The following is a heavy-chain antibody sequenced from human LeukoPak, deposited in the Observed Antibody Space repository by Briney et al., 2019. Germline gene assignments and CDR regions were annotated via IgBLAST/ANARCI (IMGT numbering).Heavy chain of an antibody. CDR3: ARGGSSGWYDWYFDL. V-gene: IGHV1-69*02. J-gene: IGHJ2*01. CDR1: GGTLSSYT. Sequence: SVKVSCKASGGTLSSYTISWVRQAPGQGLDWMGRIIPILGIANYAKKFQGRVTITADKSTSTAYMELSSLRSEDTAVYYCARGGSSGWYDWYFDLWGRGTLVTVSS. CDR2: IIPILGIA. D-gene: IGHD6-19*01.